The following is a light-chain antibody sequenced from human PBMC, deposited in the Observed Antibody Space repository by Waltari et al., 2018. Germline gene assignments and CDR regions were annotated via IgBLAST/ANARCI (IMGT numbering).Light chain of an antibody. CDR3: SAYTSGTTSLV. CDR2: YVT. CDR1: ISDIGVYNF. J-gene: IGLJ1*01. V-gene: IGLV2-14*01. Sequence: QSALAQPASLSGSPGQSITISCTGSISDIGVYNFVSWYQHSPGKAPKLIIYYVTKRPSGLSDRFSGSKSGNPASLTISGLQAEDEADYYCSAYTSGTTSLVFGTGTKVTVL.